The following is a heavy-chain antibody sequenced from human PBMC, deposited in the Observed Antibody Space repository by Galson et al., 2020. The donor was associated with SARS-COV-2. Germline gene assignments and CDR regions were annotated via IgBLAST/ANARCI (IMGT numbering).Heavy chain of an antibody. V-gene: IGHV3-23*01. Sequence: GESLKISCAASGFTFSSYAMSWVRQAPGKGLEWVSAISGSGGSTYYADSVKGRFTISRDNSKNTLYLQMNSLRAEDTAVYYCAKDLRPNYYGSGPYLPVGGMGVWGQGTTVTVSS. CDR3: AKDLRPNYYGSGPYLPVGGMGV. CDR1: GFTFSSYA. J-gene: IGHJ6*02. CDR2: ISGSGGST. D-gene: IGHD3-10*01.